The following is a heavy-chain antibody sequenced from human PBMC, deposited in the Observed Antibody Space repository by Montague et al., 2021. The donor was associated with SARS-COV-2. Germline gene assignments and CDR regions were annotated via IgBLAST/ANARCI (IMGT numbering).Heavy chain of an antibody. CDR3: AKEAPLYFGSIS. CDR2: ISGSLSST. Sequence: SLILSCEASVFTISSYAMTLVRQAPWNGLEWVSAISGSLSSTYYSYSLKVRFTISRDNAKNTVFLQMHSLRVDDTAMYYCAKEAPLYFGSISWGHGTLVTVSS. J-gene: IGHJ4*01. V-gene: IGHV3-23*01. CDR1: VFTISSYA. D-gene: IGHD3-10*01.